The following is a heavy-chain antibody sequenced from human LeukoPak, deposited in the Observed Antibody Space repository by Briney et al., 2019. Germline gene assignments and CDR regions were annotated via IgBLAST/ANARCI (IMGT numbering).Heavy chain of an antibody. CDR3: ARGPQTGSYYFDF. V-gene: IGHV1-46*01. CDR2: INPIGGST. Sequence: RASVKVSCKASGYTFTGYYTHWVRQAPGQGLEWMGLINPIGGSTTYLQKFQDRVTMTRDTSTSAVYMALSSLTSEDTAAYFCARGPQTGSYYFDFWGQGTLVTVSS. CDR1: GYTFTGYY. D-gene: IGHD1-26*01. J-gene: IGHJ4*02.